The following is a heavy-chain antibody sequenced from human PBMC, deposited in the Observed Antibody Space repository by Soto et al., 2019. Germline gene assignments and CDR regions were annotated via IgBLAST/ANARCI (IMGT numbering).Heavy chain of an antibody. CDR2: IIPILGIA. Sequence: ASVKVSCKASGGTFSSYTISWVRQAPGQGLEWMGRIIPILGIANYAQKFQGRVTITADKSTSTAYMELSSLRSGDTAVYYCARGKKLERLRDYYYYMDVWGKGTTVTVSS. V-gene: IGHV1-69*02. D-gene: IGHD1-1*01. CDR1: GGTFSSYT. J-gene: IGHJ6*03. CDR3: ARGKKLERLRDYYYYMDV.